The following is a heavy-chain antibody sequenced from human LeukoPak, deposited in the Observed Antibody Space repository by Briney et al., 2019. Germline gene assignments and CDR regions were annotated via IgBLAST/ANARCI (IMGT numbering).Heavy chain of an antibody. V-gene: IGHV3-23*01. CDR1: GFTFSSYG. J-gene: IGHJ3*01. Sequence: GGTLRLSCAASGFTFSSYGMSWVRQAPGKGLEWVSAISNSAGYTYYAASVKGRFTISRDNSKNTLFLQMNSLRAEDTAVYYCAKDGGPNYDNSGYYSDDAFDFWGQGTMVTVSS. CDR3: AKDGGPNYDNSGYYSDDAFDF. CDR2: ISNSAGYT. D-gene: IGHD3-22*01.